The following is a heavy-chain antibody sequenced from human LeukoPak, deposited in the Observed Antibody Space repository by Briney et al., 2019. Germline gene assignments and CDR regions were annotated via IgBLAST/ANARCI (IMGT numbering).Heavy chain of an antibody. CDR3: ARESGIAAALDL. D-gene: IGHD6-13*01. Sequence: GGSLRLSCAASGFTFSSYWMSWVRQAPGKGLEWVANIKQDGSEKYYVDSVKGRFTISRDNSKNTLYLQMNSLRAEDTAVYYCARESGIAAALDLWGQGTLVTVSS. CDR1: GFTFSSYW. CDR2: IKQDGSEK. V-gene: IGHV3-7*01. J-gene: IGHJ5*02.